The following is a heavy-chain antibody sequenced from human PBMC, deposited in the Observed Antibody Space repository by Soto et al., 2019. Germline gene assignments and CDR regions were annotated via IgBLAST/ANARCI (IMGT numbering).Heavy chain of an antibody. CDR3: ARDRPPQYDSSGYYFDY. CDR1: GGSISSGDYY. D-gene: IGHD3-22*01. Sequence: SETLLLTCTVSGGSISSGDYYWSWIRQPPGKGLEWIGYIYYSGSTYYNPSLKVRVTISVDTSKNQFSLKLSSVTAADTDVYYCARDRPPQYDSSGYYFDYWGQGTLVTVSS. V-gene: IGHV4-30-4*01. J-gene: IGHJ4*02. CDR2: IYYSGST.